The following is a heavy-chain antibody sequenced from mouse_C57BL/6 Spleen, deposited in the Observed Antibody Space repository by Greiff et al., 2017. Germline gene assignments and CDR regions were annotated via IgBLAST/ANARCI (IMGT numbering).Heavy chain of an antibody. J-gene: IGHJ4*01. CDR1: GFTFSDYG. D-gene: IGHD2-2*01. CDR3: AYGYVGYAMDY. CDR2: ISSGSSTI. V-gene: IGHV5-17*01. Sequence: EVKLMESGGGLVKPGGSLKLSCAASGFTFSDYGMHWVRQAPEKGLEWVAYISSGSSTIYYADTVKGRFTISRDNAKNTLFLQMTSLRSEDTAMYYCAYGYVGYAMDYWGQGTSVTGSS.